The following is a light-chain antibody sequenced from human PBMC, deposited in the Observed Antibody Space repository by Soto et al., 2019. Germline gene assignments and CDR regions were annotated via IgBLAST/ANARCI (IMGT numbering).Light chain of an antibody. CDR2: DAS. J-gene: IGKJ4*01. Sequence: EIVLTQSPATLSSSPGERAALSCRASQGVGRFLAWYQQKPGQAPRLLIYDASNRATGIPARFSGSGSGTDFTLAINNLEPEDFAVYYCQQRSGWPLTFGGGTKVEIK. CDR3: QQRSGWPLT. CDR1: QGVGRF. V-gene: IGKV3-11*01.